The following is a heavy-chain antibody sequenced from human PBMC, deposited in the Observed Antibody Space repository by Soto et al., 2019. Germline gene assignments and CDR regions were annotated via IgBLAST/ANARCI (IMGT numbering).Heavy chain of an antibody. CDR2: ISKDGSDK. Sequence: QVQLVESGGGVVQPGRSLRLSCAASGFSFSSCGLHWVRQAPGKGLEWVAVISKDGSDKYYADSVKGRFTISRDNSKNTLYLQMNSLRAEDTAVYYCAKDLSGGWSLDYWGQGTLVTVSS. CDR1: GFSFSSCG. J-gene: IGHJ4*02. V-gene: IGHV3-30*18. D-gene: IGHD6-19*01. CDR3: AKDLSGGWSLDY.